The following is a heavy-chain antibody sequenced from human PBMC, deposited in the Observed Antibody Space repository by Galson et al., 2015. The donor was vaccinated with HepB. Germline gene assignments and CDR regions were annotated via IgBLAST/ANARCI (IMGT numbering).Heavy chain of an antibody. CDR3: AREGGDSSSWFAPHWYFDL. Sequence: SLRLSCAASGFTFSSYWMHWVRQAPGKGLVWVSRINSDGSSTSYADSVKGRFTISRDNAKNTLYLQMNSLRAEDTAVYYCAREGGDSSSWFAPHWYFDLWGRGTLVTVSS. CDR1: GFTFSSYW. D-gene: IGHD6-13*01. J-gene: IGHJ2*01. V-gene: IGHV3-74*01. CDR2: INSDGSST.